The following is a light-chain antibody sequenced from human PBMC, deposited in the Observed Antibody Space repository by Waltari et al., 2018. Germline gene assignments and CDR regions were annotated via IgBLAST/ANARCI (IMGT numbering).Light chain of an antibody. CDR2: EVT. V-gene: IGLV2-14*01. Sequence: QSALTQSASVSASPGQSITISCTGTSSDVGGYKYVSWYQQHPHIAPKLLIYEVTNRPSGISHRFSGSKSGNTASLTISGLQAEDEATYFCSSYSDTNTLILFGGGTTVTVL. J-gene: IGLJ2*01. CDR3: SSYSDTNTLIL. CDR1: SSDVGGYKY.